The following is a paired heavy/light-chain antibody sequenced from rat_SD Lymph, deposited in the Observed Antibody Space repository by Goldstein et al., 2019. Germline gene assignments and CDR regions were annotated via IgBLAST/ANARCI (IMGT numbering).Light chain of an antibody. J-gene: IGKJ2-1*01. V-gene: IGKV1S31*01. CDR2: EVS. CDR1: QSLVHSDGHTY. CDR3: FEGTHENT. Sequence: DVVLTQTLVAQPVRLGDQASISCRSSQSLVHSDGHTYLEWYLQKPGQSPQLLIYEVSNRFSGVPDRFSGSGSGSDFTLKISRVEPEDLGVYYCFEGTHENTFGAGTKLELK.
Heavy chain of an antibody. J-gene: IGHJ3*01. CDR3: TRGDRYNSHWFAY. D-gene: IGHD1-5*01. CDR2: ISYDGSST. CDR1: GFTFSNYG. V-gene: IGHV5-29*01. Sequence: EVQLVESGGGLVQPGRSMKLSCAASGFTFSNYGMAWVRQAPTKGLEWVATISYDGSSTYYRDSVKGRFTISRDNAKSTLYLQMNSLRSEDTATYYCTRGDRYNSHWFAYWGQGTLVTVSS.